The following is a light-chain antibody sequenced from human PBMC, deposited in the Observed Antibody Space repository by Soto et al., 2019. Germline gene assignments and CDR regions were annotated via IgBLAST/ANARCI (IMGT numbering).Light chain of an antibody. J-gene: IGLJ1*01. CDR1: SSNIGAGYE. CDR2: ENN. V-gene: IGLV1-40*01. CDR3: QYYDSGLSGYV. Sequence: QSVLTQPPSVSEAPGQRVTISCTGSSSNIGAGYEAHWYQQVPGTAPKLLIYENNNRPSGVPDRFSGSKSGTSASLAITGLQTEDEAEYYCQYYDSGLSGYVFGTGTKLTVL.